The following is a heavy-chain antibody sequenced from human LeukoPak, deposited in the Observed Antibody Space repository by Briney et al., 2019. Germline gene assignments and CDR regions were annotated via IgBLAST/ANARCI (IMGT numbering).Heavy chain of an antibody. J-gene: IGHJ4*02. Sequence: GASVKVSCKASVYSFSDYYIHWVRQAPGQGLEWMGWISPNSGGTNYAQNFQGRVTMTRDTSITTAYMELSGLTSDDTALYYCARNYGGTSKYFDYWGQGTLVTVSS. D-gene: IGHD4-23*01. CDR3: ARNYGGTSKYFDY. V-gene: IGHV1-2*02. CDR2: ISPNSGGT. CDR1: VYSFSDYY.